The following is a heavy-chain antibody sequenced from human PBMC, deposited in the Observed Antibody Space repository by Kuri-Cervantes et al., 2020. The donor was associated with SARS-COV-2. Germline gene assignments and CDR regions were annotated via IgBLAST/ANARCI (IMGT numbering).Heavy chain of an antibody. CDR2: RSYDGSSK. Sequence: GSPKLSCAASGFPFRSYGMNWGRQAPGKGLGAGAVRSYDGSSKYYADSVTGRFTISRDNSKNSLYLQMNSLSVEDTAVYYCAKCLAGRWLVPGYYYGLDVWGQGTTVTVSS. CDR3: AKCLAGRWLVPGYYYGLDV. CDR1: GFPFRSYG. V-gene: IGHV3-30*18. D-gene: IGHD6-19*01. J-gene: IGHJ6*02.